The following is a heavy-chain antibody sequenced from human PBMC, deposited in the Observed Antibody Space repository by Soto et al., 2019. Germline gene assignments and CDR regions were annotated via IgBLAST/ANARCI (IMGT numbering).Heavy chain of an antibody. CDR1: GFTFSSYG. CDR3: AKVVDYGDSYYYYGMDV. Sequence: SLRLSCAASGFTFSSYGMHWVRQAPGKGLEWVAVISYDGSNKYYADSVKGRFTISRDNSKNTLYLQMNSLRAEDTAVYYCAKVVDYGDSYYYYGMDVWGQGTTVTVSS. CDR2: ISYDGSNK. D-gene: IGHD4-17*01. V-gene: IGHV3-30*18. J-gene: IGHJ6*02.